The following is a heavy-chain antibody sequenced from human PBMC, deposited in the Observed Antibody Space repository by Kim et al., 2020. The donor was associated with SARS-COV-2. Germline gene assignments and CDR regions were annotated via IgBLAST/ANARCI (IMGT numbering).Heavy chain of an antibody. CDR1: GFTVSSNY. D-gene: IGHD4-17*01. CDR2: IYSGGST. J-gene: IGHJ6*02. Sequence: GGSLRLSCAASGFTVSSNYMSWVRQAPGKGLEWVSVIYSGGSTYYADPVKGRFTISRDNSKNTLYLQMNSLSAEDTAVYYCARDSFPAVNYYYGMDVWGQGTTVTVSS. CDR3: ARDSFPAVNYYYGMDV. V-gene: IGHV3-66*01.